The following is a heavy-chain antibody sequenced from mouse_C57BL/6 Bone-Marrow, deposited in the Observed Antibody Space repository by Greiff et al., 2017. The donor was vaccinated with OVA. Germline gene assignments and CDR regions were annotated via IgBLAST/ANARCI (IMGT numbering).Heavy chain of an antibody. CDR2: IRSKSNNYST. D-gene: IGHD2-1*01. Sequence: EVKLMESGGGLVQPKGSLKLSCAASGFSFNTYAMNWVRQAPGKGLEWVARIRSKSNNYSTYYADSVKDRFTISRDDSESMLYLQMDNLKTEDTAMCYCVRHAGYCVSYGYWGQGTTLTVSS. CDR3: VRHAGYCVSYGY. V-gene: IGHV10-1*01. CDR1: GFSFNTYA. J-gene: IGHJ2*01.